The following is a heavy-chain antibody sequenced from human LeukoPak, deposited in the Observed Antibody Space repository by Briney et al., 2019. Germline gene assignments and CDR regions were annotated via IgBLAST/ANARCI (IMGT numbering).Heavy chain of an antibody. D-gene: IGHD6-13*01. Sequence: SVKVSCKASGGTFSSYAISWVRQAPGQGLEWMGGIIPIFGTANYAQKFQGRVTITADESTSTDYMELSSLRSEDTAVYYCAREAAALGSLDYWGQGTLVTVPS. V-gene: IGHV1-69*13. J-gene: IGHJ4*02. CDR2: IIPIFGTA. CDR1: GGTFSSYA. CDR3: AREAAALGSLDY.